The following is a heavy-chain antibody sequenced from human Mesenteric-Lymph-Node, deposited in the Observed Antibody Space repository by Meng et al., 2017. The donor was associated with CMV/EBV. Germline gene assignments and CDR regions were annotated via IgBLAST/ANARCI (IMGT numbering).Heavy chain of an antibody. V-gene: IGHV3-53*01. CDR3: AKAFGEGAFDI. CDR1: GFTFSDYY. J-gene: IGHJ3*02. D-gene: IGHD3-10*01. Sequence: GESLKISCAASGFTFSDYYMNWVRQAPGKGLEWVSAIFGGVKTYYADSVKGRFTISRDNSKNTLYLQMNSLRAEDTAVYYCAKAFGEGAFDIWGQGTMVTVSS. CDR2: IFGGVKT.